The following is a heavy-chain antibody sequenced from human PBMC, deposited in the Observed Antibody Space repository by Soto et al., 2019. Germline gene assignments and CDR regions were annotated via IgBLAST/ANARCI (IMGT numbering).Heavy chain of an antibody. CDR3: ARVQGDYDYVWGSYSFGMDV. CDR2: IIPIFGTA. V-gene: IGHV1-69*13. CDR1: GGTFSSYA. Sequence: GASVKVSCKASGGTFSSYAISWVRQAPGQGLEWMGGIIPIFGTANYAQKFQGRVTITADESTSTAYMELSSLRSEDTAVYYCARVQGDYDYVWGSYSFGMDVWGQGTTVTVSS. J-gene: IGHJ6*02. D-gene: IGHD3-16*01.